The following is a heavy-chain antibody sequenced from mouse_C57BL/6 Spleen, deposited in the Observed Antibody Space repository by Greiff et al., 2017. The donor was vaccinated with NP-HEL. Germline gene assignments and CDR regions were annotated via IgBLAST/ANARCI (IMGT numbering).Heavy chain of an antibody. Sequence: QVQLQQSGPELVKPGASVKISCKASGYAFSSSWMNWVKQRPGKGLEWIGRIYPGDGDTNYNGKFKGKATLTADKSSSTAYMQLSSLTSEDSAVYFCARGLTGTGWGQGTLVTVSA. V-gene: IGHV1-82*01. D-gene: IGHD4-1*01. CDR3: ARGLTGTG. J-gene: IGHJ3*01. CDR1: GYAFSSSW. CDR2: IYPGDGDT.